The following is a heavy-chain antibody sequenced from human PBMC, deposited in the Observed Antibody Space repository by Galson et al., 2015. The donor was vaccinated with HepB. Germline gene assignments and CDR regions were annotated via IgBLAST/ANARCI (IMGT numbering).Heavy chain of an antibody. Sequence: VKVSCKASGYTFTDYFMHWVHQAPGKGLEWMGLVDPEDGETIYAEKFQGRVTITADTSTDTAYMELSSLRSEDTAVYYCATDDPRLVPARKAFDIWGQGTIVTVSS. CDR1: GYTFTDYF. CDR3: ATDDPRLVPARKAFDI. V-gene: IGHV1-69-2*01. J-gene: IGHJ3*02. D-gene: IGHD3-16*02. CDR2: VDPEDGET.